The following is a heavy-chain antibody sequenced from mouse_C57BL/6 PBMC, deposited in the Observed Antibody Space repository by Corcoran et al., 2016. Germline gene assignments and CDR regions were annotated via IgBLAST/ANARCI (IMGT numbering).Heavy chain of an antibody. CDR2: INTYSGVP. Sequence: QIQLVQSGPELKKPGETVKISCKASGYTFTTYGMSWVKQAPGKGLKWMGWINTYSGVPTYADDFKGRFAFSLETSASTAYLQINNLKNEDTATYFCAKSSSFVYWGQGTTLTVSS. J-gene: IGHJ2*01. D-gene: IGHD1-1*01. CDR3: AKSSSFVY. V-gene: IGHV9-3*01. CDR1: GYTFTTYG.